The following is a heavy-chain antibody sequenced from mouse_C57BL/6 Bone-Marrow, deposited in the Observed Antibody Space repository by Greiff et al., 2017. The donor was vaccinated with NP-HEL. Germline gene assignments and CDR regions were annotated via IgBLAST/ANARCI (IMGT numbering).Heavy chain of an antibody. CDR3: TTTLYCGNHY. Sequence: EVQLQQSGAELVRPGASVKLSCTASGFNIKDDYMHWVKQRPEQGLEWIGWIDPENGDTEYASKFQGKATITADTSSNTAYLQLSSLTSEDTAVYYCTTTLYCGNHYWGQGTTLTVSS. V-gene: IGHV14-4*01. J-gene: IGHJ2*01. CDR2: IDPENGDT. D-gene: IGHD1-1*01. CDR1: GFNIKDDY.